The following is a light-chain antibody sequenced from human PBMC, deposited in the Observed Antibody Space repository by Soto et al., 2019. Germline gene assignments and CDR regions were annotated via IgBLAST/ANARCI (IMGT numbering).Light chain of an antibody. J-gene: IGKJ1*01. CDR2: GAS. CDR1: QSVSSN. Sequence: ETVMTQSPPTLPLSPGERAIVSCRASQSVSSNLAWYQQKPGQAPRLLFYGASTRATGIPARFSGSGSGTEFTLTVSSLQSEDFAVYYCQQYNNWPWTFGQGTKVDIK. CDR3: QQYNNWPWT. V-gene: IGKV3-15*01.